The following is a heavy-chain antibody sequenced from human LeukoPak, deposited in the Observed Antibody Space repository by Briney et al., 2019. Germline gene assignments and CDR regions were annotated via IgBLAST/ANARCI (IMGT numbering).Heavy chain of an antibody. V-gene: IGHV3-23*01. J-gene: IGHJ4*02. CDR2: VSGSGGST. CDR3: AKVVGAIPYYFDY. Sequence: PGGSLRLSCAASGFTFSRFWMNWVRQAPGRGLEWVSAVSGSGGSTYYADSVKGRFTISRDNSKNTLYLQMNSLRAEDTAVYYCAKVVGAIPYYFDYWGQGTLVTVSS. CDR1: GFTFSRFW. D-gene: IGHD1-26*01.